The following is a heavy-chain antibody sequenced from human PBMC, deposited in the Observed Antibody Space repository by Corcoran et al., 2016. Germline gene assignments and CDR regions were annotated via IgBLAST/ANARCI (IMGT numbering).Heavy chain of an antibody. D-gene: IGHD3-3*01. CDR3: ARGDIPIFGVIYYYYGMDV. CDR2: IIPIFGKA. V-gene: IGHV1-69*01. CDR1: GGTFSSYA. J-gene: IGHJ6*02. Sequence: QVQLVQSGAEVKKPGSSVKVSCKASGGTFSSYAISWVRQAPGQGLEWMGGIIPIFGKANYAQKFQGRVTITSDESTSTAYMELSSRRSEDTSVYYWARGDIPIFGVIYYYYGMDVWGQGTTVTISS.